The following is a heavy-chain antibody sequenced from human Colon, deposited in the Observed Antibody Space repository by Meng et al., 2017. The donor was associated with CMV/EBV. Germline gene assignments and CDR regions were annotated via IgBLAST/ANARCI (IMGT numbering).Heavy chain of an antibody. Sequence: TCTVSGSSFRSSDHYWSWNRQPPGKGLEWIGYIHYSGIAYYNPSLKSRLTISLDTSKNQFSLRLSSVTAADTAVYYCARDPDYGGAPWGQGTLVTVSS. CDR1: GSSFRSSDHY. V-gene: IGHV4-30-4*08. J-gene: IGHJ5*02. CDR2: IHYSGIA. CDR3: ARDPDYGGAP. D-gene: IGHD4-23*01.